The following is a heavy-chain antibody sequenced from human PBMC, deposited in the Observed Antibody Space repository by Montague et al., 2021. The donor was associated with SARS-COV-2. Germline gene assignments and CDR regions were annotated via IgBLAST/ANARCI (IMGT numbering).Heavy chain of an antibody. Sequence: SLRLSCAASGFTFSSYDMHWVRQATGNGLEWVSAIGTAGDTYYPGSVKGRFTISRENAKNSLYLQMNSLRAGDTAVYYCSGGLLWFGELGYWGQGTLVTVSS. CDR1: GFTFSSYD. CDR3: SGGLLWFGELGY. D-gene: IGHD3-10*01. J-gene: IGHJ4*02. CDR2: IGTAGDT. V-gene: IGHV3-13*01.